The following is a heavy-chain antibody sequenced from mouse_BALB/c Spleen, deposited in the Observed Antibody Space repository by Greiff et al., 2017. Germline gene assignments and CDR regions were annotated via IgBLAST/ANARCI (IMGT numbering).Heavy chain of an antibody. V-gene: IGHV1-4*01. D-gene: IGHD1-1*01. CDR2: INPSSGYT. J-gene: IGHJ4*01. CDR3: ATTVVATNAMDY. CDR1: GYTFTSYT. Sequence: VQLQESGAELARPGASVKMSCKASGYTFTSYTMHWVKQRPGQGLEWIGYINPSSGYTKYNQKFKDKATLTADKSSSTAYMQLSSLTSEDSAVYYCATTVVATNAMDYWGQGTSVTVSS.